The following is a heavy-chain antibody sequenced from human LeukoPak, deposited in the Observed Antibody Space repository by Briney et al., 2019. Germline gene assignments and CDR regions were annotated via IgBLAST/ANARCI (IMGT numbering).Heavy chain of an antibody. CDR1: GYTFTSYY. V-gene: IGHV1-69*13. CDR3: ASLYYYGSGSYQRRWFDP. CDR2: IIPIFGTA. J-gene: IGHJ5*02. D-gene: IGHD3-10*01. Sequence: SVKVSCKASGYTFTSYYMHWVRQAPGQGLEWMGGIIPIFGTANYAQEFQGRVTITADESTSTAYMELSRLRSDDTAVYYCASLYYYGSGSYQRRWFDPWGQGTLVTVSS.